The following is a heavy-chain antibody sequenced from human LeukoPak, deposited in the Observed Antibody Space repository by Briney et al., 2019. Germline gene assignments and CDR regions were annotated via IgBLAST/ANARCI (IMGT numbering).Heavy chain of an antibody. D-gene: IGHD6-6*01. V-gene: IGHV3-9*01. CDR2: ISWNSGTI. CDR1: GFTFDDYA. J-gene: IGHJ4*02. Sequence: GGSLRLSCAASGFTFDDYAMHWVRQAAGKGLEWVSGISWNSGTIGYADSVRGRFTISRDNAKNSLYLQMNSLRAEDTALYYCAKDLYISSSGAFDYWGQGTLVTVSS. CDR3: AKDLYISSSGAFDY.